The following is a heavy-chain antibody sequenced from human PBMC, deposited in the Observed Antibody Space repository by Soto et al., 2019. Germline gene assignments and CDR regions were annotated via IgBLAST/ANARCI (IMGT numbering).Heavy chain of an antibody. CDR1: GFTFSSYE. CDR3: ARDGRNYYDSSGYSQPFDY. J-gene: IGHJ4*02. D-gene: IGHD3-22*01. Sequence: GGSLRFSCAASGFTFSSYEMNWFRQAPGKGLEWVSYISSSGSTIYYADSVKGRFTISRDNAKNSLYLQMNSLRAEDTAVYYCARDGRNYYDSSGYSQPFDYWGQGTLVTVSS. V-gene: IGHV3-48*03. CDR2: ISSSGSTI.